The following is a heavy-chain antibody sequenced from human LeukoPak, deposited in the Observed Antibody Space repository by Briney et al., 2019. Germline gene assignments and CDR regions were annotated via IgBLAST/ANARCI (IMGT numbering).Heavy chain of an antibody. CDR1: GGSISSSSYY. J-gene: IGHJ4*02. CDR3: ARNLIPEQLVLNF. D-gene: IGHD6-13*01. Sequence: SETLSLTCTVSGGSISSSSYYWGWIRQPPGKGLEWIGSIYHHSGSTYYNPSLKSRVTISVDTSKNQFSLKLSSVTAADTAVYYCARNLIPEQLVLNFWGQGILVTVSS. V-gene: IGHV4-39*07. CDR2: IYHHSGST.